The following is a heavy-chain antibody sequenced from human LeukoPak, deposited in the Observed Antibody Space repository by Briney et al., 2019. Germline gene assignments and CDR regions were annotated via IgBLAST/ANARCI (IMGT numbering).Heavy chain of an antibody. D-gene: IGHD5-18*01. J-gene: IGHJ2*01. Sequence: PGGSLRLSCAASGFTFSSYSMNWVRQAPGKGLEWVSSISSSSSYIYYADSVKGRFTISRDNAKNSLYLQMNSLRAEDTAVYYCARSFAGLRGYSYWYFDLWGRGTLVTVSS. CDR2: ISSSSSYI. CDR3: ARSFAGLRGYSYWYFDL. CDR1: GFTFSSYS. V-gene: IGHV3-21*01.